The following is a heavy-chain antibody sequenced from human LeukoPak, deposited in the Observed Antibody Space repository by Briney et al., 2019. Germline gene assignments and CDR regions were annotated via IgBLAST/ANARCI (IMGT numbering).Heavy chain of an antibody. V-gene: IGHV3-30-3*01. Sequence: GRSLRLSCAASGVTFSSYAMHWVRQAPGKGLEWVAVISYDGSNKYYADSVKGRFTISRDNSKNTLYLQMNSLRADDTAVYYCARADSDPNSSSWYRSVDYWGQGTLVTVSS. J-gene: IGHJ4*02. D-gene: IGHD6-13*01. CDR1: GVTFSSYA. CDR3: ARADSDPNSSSWYRSVDY. CDR2: ISYDGSNK.